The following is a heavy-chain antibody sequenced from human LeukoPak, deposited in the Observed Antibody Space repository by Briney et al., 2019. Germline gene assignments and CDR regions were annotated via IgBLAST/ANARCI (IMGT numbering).Heavy chain of an antibody. J-gene: IGHJ3*02. Sequence: ASVKVSCKASGFAFNKYGFSWVRQAPGQGPEWLGWISAYDGRTNYAQNLQGRLTLTTDTSTATAYMELSRLRSDDSAVYYCARYFYDSSGSSSDAFDIWGQGTMVTVSS. CDR3: ARYFYDSSGSSSDAFDI. V-gene: IGHV1-18*01. CDR1: GFAFNKYG. D-gene: IGHD3-22*01. CDR2: ISAYDGRT.